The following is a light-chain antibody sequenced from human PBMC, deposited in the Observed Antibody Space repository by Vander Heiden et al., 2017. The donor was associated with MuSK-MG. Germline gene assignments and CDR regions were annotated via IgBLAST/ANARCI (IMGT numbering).Light chain of an antibody. V-gene: IGLV7-46*01. J-gene: IGLJ2*01. CDR1: TGPVPIGHS. Sequence: QAVVTPETSLPVSPGGIVTLTCASSTGPVPIGHSPSWFQQRPGQVPRTLIYDTTNNHARTPARFSGSLFGGKAALTLSGAQAEDEADYYCLLSYNGVRVFGGGTKLTVL. CDR2: DTT. CDR3: LLSYNGVRV.